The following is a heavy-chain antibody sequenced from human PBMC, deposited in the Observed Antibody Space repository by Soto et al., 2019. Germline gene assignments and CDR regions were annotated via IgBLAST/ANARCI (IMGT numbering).Heavy chain of an antibody. CDR1: GGSISSGGYY. CDR2: IYYSGST. J-gene: IGHJ6*02. D-gene: IGHD3-3*01. Sequence: SETLSLTCTVSGGSISSGGYYWSWIRQHPGKGLEWLGYIYYSGSTYYNPSLKSRVTISVDTSKNQFSLKLSSVTAADTAVYYCARKVGYDFWSGYYFESYYYYGMDVWGQGTTVTVSS. V-gene: IGHV4-31*03. CDR3: ARKVGYDFWSGYYFESYYYYGMDV.